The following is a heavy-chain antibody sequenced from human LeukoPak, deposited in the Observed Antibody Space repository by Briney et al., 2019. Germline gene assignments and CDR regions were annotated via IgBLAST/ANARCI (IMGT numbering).Heavy chain of an antibody. D-gene: IGHD5-24*01. CDR3: ARRRDGYNYYYYGMDV. V-gene: IGHV4-61*08. CDR1: GGSISSGGYY. CDR2: IYYSGST. Sequence: SETLSLTCTVSGGSISSGGYYWSWIRQPPGKGLEWIGYIYYSGSTNYNPSLKSRVTISVDTSKNQFSLKLSSVTAADTAVYYCARRRDGYNYYYYGMDVWGQGTTVTVSS. J-gene: IGHJ6*02.